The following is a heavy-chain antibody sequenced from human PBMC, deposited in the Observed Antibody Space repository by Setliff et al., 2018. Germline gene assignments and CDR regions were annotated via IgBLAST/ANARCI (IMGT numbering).Heavy chain of an antibody. J-gene: IGHJ4*02. CDR2: ISNRGNT. CDR1: GDSISSYY. V-gene: IGHV4-59*01. CDR3: ARDGYYYDRPYFDY. D-gene: IGHD3-22*01. Sequence: PSETLSLTCTVSGDSISSYYWSWIRQSPGKGLEWIGYISNRGNTNYNPSLKSRLTIALDTSRSQFSLKLTSLTAADTAVYYCARDGYYYDRPYFDYWGQGTLVTVSS.